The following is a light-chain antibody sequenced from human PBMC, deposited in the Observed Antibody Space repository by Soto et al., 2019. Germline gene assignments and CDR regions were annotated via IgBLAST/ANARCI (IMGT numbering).Light chain of an antibody. CDR1: QTVSSY. J-gene: IGKJ4*01. V-gene: IGKV3-11*01. Sequence: EIVLTQSPATLSLSPGERATLSCRASQTVSSYLAWHQQKPGQAPRLLIYDASNRAIGIPARFSGSGSGTDFTLTISSLQPEDFAVYFCQQRSNWPRLTFGGGTKVEI. CDR2: DAS. CDR3: QQRSNWPRLT.